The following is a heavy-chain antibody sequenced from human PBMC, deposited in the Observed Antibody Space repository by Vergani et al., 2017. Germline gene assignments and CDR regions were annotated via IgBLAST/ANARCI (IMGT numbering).Heavy chain of an antibody. CDR2: ISGSGGST. J-gene: IGHJ5*02. V-gene: IGHV3-23*01. D-gene: IGHD2-2*01. CDR1: GFTFSSYA. Sequence: EVQLLESGGGLVQPGGSLRLSCAASGFTFSSYAMSWVRQAPGKGLEWVSAISGSGGSTYYADSVKGRFTISRDNSKNTLYLQMNSLRAEDTAVYYCAKATIGYCSSTSCYGGADWFDPWGQGTLVTVSS. CDR3: AKATIGYCSSTSCYGGADWFDP.